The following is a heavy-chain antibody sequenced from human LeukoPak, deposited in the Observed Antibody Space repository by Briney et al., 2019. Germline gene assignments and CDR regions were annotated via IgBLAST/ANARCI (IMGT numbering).Heavy chain of an antibody. CDR3: ARVRRLQGFDY. Sequence: NPSETLSLTCAVYGGSFSGYYWSWIRQPPGKGLEWIGEINHSGSTNYNPSLKSRVTISVDTSKNQFSLKLSSVTAADTAVYYCARVRRLQGFDYWGQGTLVTVSS. D-gene: IGHD6-25*01. J-gene: IGHJ4*02. V-gene: IGHV4-34*01. CDR1: GGSFSGYY. CDR2: INHSGST.